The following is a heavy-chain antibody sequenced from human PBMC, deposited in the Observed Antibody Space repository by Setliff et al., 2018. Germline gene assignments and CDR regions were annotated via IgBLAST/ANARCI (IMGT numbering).Heavy chain of an antibody. CDR2: VDQGANT. D-gene: IGHD6-19*01. J-gene: IGHJ4*02. Sequence: SGGSLRLSCVASGFTFGAYTLTWVRQAPGKGLEFVSGVDQGANTYYVDSVKGRFTISRDNAKNSLYLQMNSLRVEDTAVYYCATKAVAGTGGQGTLVT. CDR3: ATKAVAGT. V-gene: IGHV3-23*05. CDR1: GFTFGAYT.